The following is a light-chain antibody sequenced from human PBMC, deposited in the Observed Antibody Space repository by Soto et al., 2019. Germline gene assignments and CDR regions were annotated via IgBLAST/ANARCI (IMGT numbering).Light chain of an antibody. CDR1: QSVSSY. J-gene: IGKJ1*01. V-gene: IGKV3-11*01. CDR3: QQRRNWPT. CDR2: DAS. Sequence: EIVLTQSPATLSLSPGERATLSCRASQSVSSYLAWYQQKPGQAPRLLIYDASNRATGIPARFSGSGSGTDFTLTIRSLEPEYFALYYCQQRRNWPTFGQGTKVEIK.